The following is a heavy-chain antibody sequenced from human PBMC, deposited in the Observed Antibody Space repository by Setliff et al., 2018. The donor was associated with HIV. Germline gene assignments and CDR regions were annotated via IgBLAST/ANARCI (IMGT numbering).Heavy chain of an antibody. V-gene: IGHV1-69*05. CDR2: IMPFFCPA. CDR3: ARSPHLYGDYRDAFDI. D-gene: IGHD4-17*01. CDR1: GYTFTSYG. Sequence: SVKVSCKSSGYTFTSYGISWVRQAPGQGLEWMGAIMPFFCPANYAQKFQGRVTITTDESTSTVYMELPSLRSEDTPVYYCARSPHLYGDYRDAFDIWGHGTMVTVSS. J-gene: IGHJ3*02.